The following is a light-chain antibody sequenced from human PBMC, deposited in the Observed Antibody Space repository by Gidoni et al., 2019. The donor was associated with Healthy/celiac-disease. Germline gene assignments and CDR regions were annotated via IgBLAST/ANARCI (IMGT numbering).Light chain of an antibody. CDR2: WAS. Sequence: IVMSQPPHPLAVSLGERATINCKSSQSVLYSSNNKNYLAWYQQKPGQPPKLLIYWASTRESGVPDRFSGSGSGTDFPHTISSLQAEDVAVYYCQQYYSTPYTFGQGTKLEIK. J-gene: IGKJ2*01. V-gene: IGKV4-1*01. CDR1: QSVLYSSNNKNY. CDR3: QQYYSTPYT.